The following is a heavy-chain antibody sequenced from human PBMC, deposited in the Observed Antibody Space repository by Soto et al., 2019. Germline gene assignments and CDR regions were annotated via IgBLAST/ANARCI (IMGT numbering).Heavy chain of an antibody. CDR1: GVTFSSYA. J-gene: IGHJ5*02. D-gene: IGHD2-2*01. CDR2: IVPVFGPA. V-gene: IGHV1-69*13. Sequence: SVKVSCKASGVTFSSYAISWVRQAPGQGLEWMGGIVPVFGPANYAQKFQGRVTITADESTSTAYMELSSLRSEDTAVYYCARDRAALVPGALPYNWFDPWGQGTLVTVSS. CDR3: ARDRAALVPGALPYNWFDP.